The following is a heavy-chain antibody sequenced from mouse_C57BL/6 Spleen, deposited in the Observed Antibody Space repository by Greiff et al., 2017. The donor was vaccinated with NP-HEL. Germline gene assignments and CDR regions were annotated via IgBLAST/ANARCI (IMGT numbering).Heavy chain of an antibody. CDR3: ARAHPYYSSNPYDGMDY. D-gene: IGHD1-1*01. CDR1: GYTFTSYW. CDR2: IYPGSGST. J-gene: IGHJ4*01. Sequence: QVQLQQSGAELVKPGASVKMSCKASGYTFTSYWITWVKQRPGQGLEWIGDIYPGSGSTNYNEKFKSKATLTVDTSSSTAYMQLSSLTSEDSAVYYSARAHPYYSSNPYDGMDYWGQGTSVTVSA. V-gene: IGHV1-55*01.